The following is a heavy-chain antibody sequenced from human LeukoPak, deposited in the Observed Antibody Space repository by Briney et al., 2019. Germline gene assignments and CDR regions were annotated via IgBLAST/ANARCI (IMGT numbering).Heavy chain of an antibody. Sequence: ASVKVSCKASGYTFTSYYMHWVRQAPGQGLEWMGIINPSGGSTSYAQKFQGRVTMTRDTSTSTVYMELSSLRSEDTAVYYCARDLEWFGELSYYYGMDVWGQGTTVTVSS. V-gene: IGHV1-46*01. CDR2: INPSGGST. J-gene: IGHJ6*02. CDR3: ARDLEWFGELSYYYGMDV. D-gene: IGHD3-10*01. CDR1: GYTFTSYY.